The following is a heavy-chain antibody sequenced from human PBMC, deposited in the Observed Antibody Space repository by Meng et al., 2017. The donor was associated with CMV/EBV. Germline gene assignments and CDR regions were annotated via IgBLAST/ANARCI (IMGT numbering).Heavy chain of an antibody. D-gene: IGHD3-3*01. CDR2: INPNSGGT. Sequence: SGYTFTGYYMHWVRQAPGQGLEWMGWINPNSGGTNYAQKFQGRVTMTRDTSISTAYMELSRLRSDDTAVYYCARGVTIFGATGLDPWGQGTLVTVSS. CDR1: GYTFTGYY. CDR3: ARGVTIFGATGLDP. J-gene: IGHJ5*02. V-gene: IGHV1-2*02.